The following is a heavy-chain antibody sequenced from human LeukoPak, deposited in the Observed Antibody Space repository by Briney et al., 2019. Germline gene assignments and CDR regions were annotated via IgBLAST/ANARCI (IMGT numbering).Heavy chain of an antibody. CDR3: ARAGGSGSYSYFDY. V-gene: IGHV4-59*01. CDR1: GGSISSYY. Sequence: SETLSLTCTVSGGSISSYYWSWIRQPPGKGLEWIGYIYYSGSPNYNPSLKSRVTISVDTSKNQFSLKLSSVTAADTAVYYCARAGGSGSYSYFDYWGQGTLVTVSS. D-gene: IGHD3-10*01. CDR2: IYYSGSP. J-gene: IGHJ4*02.